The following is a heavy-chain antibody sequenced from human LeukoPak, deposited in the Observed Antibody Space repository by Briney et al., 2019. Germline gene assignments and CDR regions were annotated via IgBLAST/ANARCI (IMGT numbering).Heavy chain of an antibody. V-gene: IGHV1-2*02. CDR2: INPNSGGT. Sequence: ASVKVSCKASGYTFTGYYIHWVRQAPGQGLEWMGWINPNSGGTNYAQKFQGRVTMTRDTSISTAYMELSRLRSDDTAGYYCARGTYYYDSSGKVLDAFDIWGQGTMVTVSS. CDR1: GYTFTGYY. J-gene: IGHJ3*02. D-gene: IGHD3-22*01. CDR3: ARGTYYYDSSGKVLDAFDI.